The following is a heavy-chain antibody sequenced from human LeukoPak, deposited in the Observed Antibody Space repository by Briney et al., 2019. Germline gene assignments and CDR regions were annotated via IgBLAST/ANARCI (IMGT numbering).Heavy chain of an antibody. J-gene: IGHJ4*02. Sequence: SQTLSLTCAISGDSVSSNSAAWNRIRQSPSRGLEWLGRTYYRSKWYNDYAVSVKSRITINPNTSKNQFSLQLNSVTPEDTAVYYCARDLYNWNDGQVFDWGQGTLVTVSS. CDR2: TYYRSKWYN. CDR3: ARDLYNWNDGQVFD. D-gene: IGHD1-1*01. CDR1: GDSVSSNSAA. V-gene: IGHV6-1*01.